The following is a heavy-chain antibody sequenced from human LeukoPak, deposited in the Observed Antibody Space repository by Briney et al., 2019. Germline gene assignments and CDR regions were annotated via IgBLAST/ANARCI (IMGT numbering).Heavy chain of an antibody. J-gene: IGHJ6*02. CDR1: GFTVSSNY. Sequence: GGSLRLSCAASGFTVSSNYMSWVRQAPGKGLEWVSVIYSGGSTYYADSVKGRFTISRDNSKNMLYLQMNSLRAEDTAVYYCASHSSSYYYYGMDVWGQGTTVTVSS. CDR3: ASHSSSYYYYGMDV. D-gene: IGHD6-6*01. CDR2: IYSGGST. V-gene: IGHV3-53*01.